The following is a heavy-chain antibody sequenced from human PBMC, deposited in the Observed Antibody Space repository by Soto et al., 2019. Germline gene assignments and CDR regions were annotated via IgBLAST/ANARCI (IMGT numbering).Heavy chain of an antibody. Sequence: SETLSLTCTVSGGSISSGDYYWSWIRQPPGKGLEWIGYIYYSGSTYYNPSLKSRVTISVDTSKNQFSLKLSSVTAADMAVYYCARDSLLYYFDYWGQGTLVTVSS. CDR3: ARDSLLYYFDY. CDR2: IYYSGST. CDR1: GGSISSGDYY. J-gene: IGHJ4*02. V-gene: IGHV4-30-4*01.